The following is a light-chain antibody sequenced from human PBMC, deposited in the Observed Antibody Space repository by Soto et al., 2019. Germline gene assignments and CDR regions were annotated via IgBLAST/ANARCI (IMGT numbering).Light chain of an antibody. CDR3: MQTLQTPFT. J-gene: IGKJ3*01. CDR1: QSLLNSNGFNY. CDR2: LGS. V-gene: IGKV2-28*01. Sequence: DIVVTQSPLSLPVTPGEPASISCRSSQSLLNSNGFNYLDWYLQKPGQSPQLLIYLGSYRASGVPDRFSGSGSGTDLTLTISRVEAEDVGFYYCMQTLQTPFTFGPGTKAEI.